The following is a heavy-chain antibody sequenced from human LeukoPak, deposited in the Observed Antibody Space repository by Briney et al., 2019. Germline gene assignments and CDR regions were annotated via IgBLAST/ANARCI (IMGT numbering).Heavy chain of an antibody. D-gene: IGHD1-26*01. V-gene: IGHV3-23*01. J-gene: IGHJ4*02. Sequence: GGSLRLSCAASGFTFSSYAMNWVRQAPGKGLEWVSFISGSGDTTYYADSVKGRFTISRDSSKNTLYLQMNSLRAEDTAVYYCAKSRGESRGASNYWGQGTLVTVPS. CDR2: ISGSGDTT. CDR3: AKSRGESRGASNY. CDR1: GFTFSSYA.